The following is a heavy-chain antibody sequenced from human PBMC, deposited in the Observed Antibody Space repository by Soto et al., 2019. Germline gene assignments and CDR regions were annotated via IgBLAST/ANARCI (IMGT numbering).Heavy chain of an antibody. V-gene: IGHV1-18*01. D-gene: IGHD6-13*01. CDR2: ISAYNGNT. CDR1: GYTFTSYG. J-gene: IGHJ4*02. Sequence: GASVKVSCKASGYTFTSYGISWVRQAPGQGLEWMGWISAYNGNTNYAQKLQGRVTMTTDTSTSTAYMELRSLRSDDTAVYYCARVTRQQLVEASYYFDYWGQGTLVTVSS. CDR3: ARVTRQQLVEASYYFDY.